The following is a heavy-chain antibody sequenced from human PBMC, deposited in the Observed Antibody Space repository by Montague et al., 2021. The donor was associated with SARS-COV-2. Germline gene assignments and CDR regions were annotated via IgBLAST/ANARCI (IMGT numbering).Heavy chain of an antibody. Sequence: SEILSLTCNVSGDSITNTRYFWGWIRQPPGKALEWIGSIYHNGKTYYNPSLGRRALLSIDTSKNQFSLRLSSVIASDTAVYYCAVELNYFFDYWGQGTLVTVSS. CDR3: AVELNYFFDY. CDR1: GDSITNTRYF. CDR2: IYHNGKT. J-gene: IGHJ4*02. V-gene: IGHV4-39*01. D-gene: IGHD1-7*01.